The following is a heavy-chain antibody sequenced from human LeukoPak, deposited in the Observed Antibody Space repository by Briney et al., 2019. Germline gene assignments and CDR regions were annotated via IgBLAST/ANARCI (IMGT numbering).Heavy chain of an antibody. CDR1: GGSINDYY. Sequence: SETLSLTCTVSGGSINDYYWSWLRQPPGKGLEWIGYISYSGRTNYSPSLKSRVNMSVDTSKNQFSLNLTSVTTADTAVYYCARDLGDDFGHWGQRALVSVSS. V-gene: IGHV4-59*01. CDR2: ISYSGRT. J-gene: IGHJ4*02. D-gene: IGHD2-21*01. CDR3: ARDLGDDFGH.